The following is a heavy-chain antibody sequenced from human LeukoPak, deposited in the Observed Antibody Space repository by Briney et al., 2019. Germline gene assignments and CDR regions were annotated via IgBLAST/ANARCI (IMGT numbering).Heavy chain of an antibody. V-gene: IGHV3-48*04. J-gene: IGHJ4*02. CDR2: ISSSSSTI. D-gene: IGHD6-13*01. Sequence: GGSLRLSCAASGFTFSSYSMNWVRQAPGKGLEWVSYISSSSSTIYYADSVKGRFTISRDNAKNSLYLQMNSLRAEDTAVYYCARDGIAAGRGGYFDYWGQGTLVTVSS. CDR3: ARDGIAAGRGGYFDY. CDR1: GFTFSSYS.